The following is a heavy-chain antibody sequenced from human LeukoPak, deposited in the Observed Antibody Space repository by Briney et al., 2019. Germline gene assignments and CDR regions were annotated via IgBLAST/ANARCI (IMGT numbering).Heavy chain of an antibody. J-gene: IGHJ4*02. Sequence: GGSLRLSCAASGFTLSSYWMHGVRQAPGEGLVWVSRINSDGSNINYADSVKGRFTISRDNAKNTLYLQMNSLRVEDTAVYYCVRSSGWPGYWGQGTMVTVSS. CDR2: INSDGSNI. CDR3: VRSSGWPGY. CDR1: GFTLSSYW. D-gene: IGHD6-19*01. V-gene: IGHV3-74*01.